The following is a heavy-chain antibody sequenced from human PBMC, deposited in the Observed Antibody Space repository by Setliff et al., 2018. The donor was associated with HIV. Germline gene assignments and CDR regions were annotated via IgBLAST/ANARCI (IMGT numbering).Heavy chain of an antibody. CDR1: GYTFTSYD. CDR2: MNPNSGNT. CDR3: ARARHQITIFDY. Sequence: ASVKVSCKASGYTFTSYDINWVRQATGQGLEWMGWMNPNSGNTGYAQKFQGRVTMTRNTSISTTYMELSSLRSEYTAVYYCARARHQITIFDYWGQGMLVTVSS. V-gene: IGHV1-8*02. D-gene: IGHD3-10*01. J-gene: IGHJ4*02.